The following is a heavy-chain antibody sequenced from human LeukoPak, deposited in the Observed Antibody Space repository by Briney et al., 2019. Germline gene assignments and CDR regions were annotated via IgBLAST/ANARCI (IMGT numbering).Heavy chain of an antibody. J-gene: IGHJ5*02. CDR1: GYTFTSYD. D-gene: IGHD6-13*01. Sequence: ASGNVSCKASGYTFTSYDINWVRQATGQGREWMGWMNPNSGNTVYAPKFEGRVTMSRNTSISTAYMELSSLRSEDTAVYYCARESAAGIFLGWFDPWGQGTLVTVSS. V-gene: IGHV1-8*01. CDR2: MNPNSGNT. CDR3: ARESAAGIFLGWFDP.